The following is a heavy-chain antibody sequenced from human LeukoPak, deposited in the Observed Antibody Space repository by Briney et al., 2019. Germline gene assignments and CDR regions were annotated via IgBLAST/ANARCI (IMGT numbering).Heavy chain of an antibody. CDR2: INPNSGGT. Sequence: TGGSLRLSCAASGFTFSSYAMHWVRQAPGQGLEWMGWINPNSGGTNYAQKFQGWVTMTRDTSISTAYMELSRLRSDDTAVYYCARTAGYSSGWYSFELWGRGTLVTVSS. CDR1: GFTFSSYA. D-gene: IGHD6-19*01. V-gene: IGHV1-2*04. J-gene: IGHJ2*01. CDR3: ARTAGYSSGWYSFEL.